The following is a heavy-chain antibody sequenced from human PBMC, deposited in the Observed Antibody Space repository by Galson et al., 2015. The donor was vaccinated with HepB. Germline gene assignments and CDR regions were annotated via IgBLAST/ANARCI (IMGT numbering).Heavy chain of an antibody. Sequence: SLRLSCAASGFTFSSYWMSWVRQAPGKGLEWVANIKQDGSEKYYVDSVKGRFTISRDNAKNSLYLQMNSLRAEDTAVYYCARVLRIAARPSHGAFDIWGQGTMVTVSS. CDR2: IKQDGSEK. CDR1: GFTFSSYW. D-gene: IGHD6-6*01. V-gene: IGHV3-7*01. CDR3: ARVLRIAARPSHGAFDI. J-gene: IGHJ3*02.